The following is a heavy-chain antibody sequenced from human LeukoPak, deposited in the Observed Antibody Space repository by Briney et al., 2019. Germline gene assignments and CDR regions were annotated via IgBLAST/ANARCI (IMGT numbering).Heavy chain of an antibody. V-gene: IGHV1-8*01. CDR3: ARAGSKRGARVDARRIDY. D-gene: IGHD1-26*01. Sequence: ASVKVSCKASRYTFTSYDINWVRPATGQGLEWMGWMNSNSGNTGYAQKFQGRVTMTRNTSISTAYMELSSLRSEDTAVYYCARAGSKRGARVDARRIDYWGQGTLVTVSS. J-gene: IGHJ4*02. CDR2: MNSNSGNT. CDR1: RYTFTSYD.